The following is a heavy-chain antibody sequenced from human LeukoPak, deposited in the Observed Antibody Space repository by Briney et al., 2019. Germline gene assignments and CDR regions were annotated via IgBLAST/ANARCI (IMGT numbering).Heavy chain of an antibody. V-gene: IGHV1-69*05. CDR1: GGTFSSYA. D-gene: IGHD6-19*01. Sequence: SVKVSCKASGGTFSSYAISWVRQAPGQGLEWMGGIIPIFGTANYAQKFQGRVTITTDESTSTAYMELSSLRSEDTAVYYCARGTVAEYYFDYWGQGALVTVSS. CDR3: ARGTVAEYYFDY. J-gene: IGHJ4*02. CDR2: IIPIFGTA.